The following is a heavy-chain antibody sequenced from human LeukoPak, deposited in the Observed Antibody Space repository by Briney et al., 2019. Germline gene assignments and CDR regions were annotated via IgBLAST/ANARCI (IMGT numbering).Heavy chain of an antibody. J-gene: IGHJ4*02. CDR3: ARAVDPPLLSY. CDR1: GGSISSSSYY. D-gene: IGHD2-15*01. CDR2: IYYSGST. Sequence: SETLSLTCTVSGGSISSSSYYWGWIRQPPGKGLEWIGSIYYSGSTYYNPSLKSRVTISVDTSKNQFSLKLSSVTAADTAVYYCARAVDPPLLSYWGQGTLVTVSS. V-gene: IGHV4-39*07.